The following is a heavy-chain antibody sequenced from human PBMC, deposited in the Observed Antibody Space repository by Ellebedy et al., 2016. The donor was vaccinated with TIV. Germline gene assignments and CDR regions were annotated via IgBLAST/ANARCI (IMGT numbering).Heavy chain of an antibody. Sequence: MPSETLSLTCTVSGGSISSGDYYWSWIRQPPGKGLEWIGYIYYSGSTYYNPSLKSRVTISVETSKNQFPLKLSSVTAADTAVFYCAREISYYYGMDVWGQGTTVTVSS. D-gene: IGHD3-3*01. J-gene: IGHJ6*02. CDR3: AREISYYYGMDV. CDR2: IYYSGST. CDR1: GGSISSGDYY. V-gene: IGHV4-30-4*01.